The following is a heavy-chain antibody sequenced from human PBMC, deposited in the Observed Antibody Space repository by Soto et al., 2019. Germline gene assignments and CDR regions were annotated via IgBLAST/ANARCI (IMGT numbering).Heavy chain of an antibody. D-gene: IGHD3-16*01. Sequence: GGSLRLSCAASGFTFSSYAMSWVRQAPGKGLEWVSAISGSGGSTYYADSVKGRFTISRDNSKNTLYLQMNSLRAEDAAVYYCAGGSPNYYYYYYGMDVWRQGTTVTVSS. CDR1: GFTFSSYA. V-gene: IGHV3-23*01. J-gene: IGHJ6*02. CDR3: AGGSPNYYYYYYGMDV. CDR2: ISGSGGST.